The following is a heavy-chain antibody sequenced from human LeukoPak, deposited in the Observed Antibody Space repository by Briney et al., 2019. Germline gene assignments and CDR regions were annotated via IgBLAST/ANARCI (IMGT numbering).Heavy chain of an antibody. CDR2: ISSSSSTI. CDR1: GFTFSSYH. V-gene: IGHV3-48*01. Sequence: GGSLRLSCVGSGFTFSSYHMNWVRQAPGKGLEWVSYISSSSSTIYYADPVKGRFTISRDNAKNSLYLQTNSLRAEDTAVYYCARAQYYSDSTGYYYLHYWGQGTLVTVSS. J-gene: IGHJ4*02. CDR3: ARAQYYSDSTGYYYLHY. D-gene: IGHD3-22*01.